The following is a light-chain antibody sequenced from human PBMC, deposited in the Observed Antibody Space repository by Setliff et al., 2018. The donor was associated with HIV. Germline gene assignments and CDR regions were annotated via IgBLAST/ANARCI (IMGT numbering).Light chain of an antibody. CDR1: QGISNY. CDR2: ATS. V-gene: IGKV1-27*01. J-gene: IGKJ1*01. Sequence: DIQMTQSPSSLSASVGDRVTIPSRASQGISNYLAWYQHKPGKVPKILIYATSTLQPGVPSRFSGSGSGTDFTLTVSSLQPEDVATYYCQKYNGAPWTFGQGTKVDIK. CDR3: QKYNGAPWT.